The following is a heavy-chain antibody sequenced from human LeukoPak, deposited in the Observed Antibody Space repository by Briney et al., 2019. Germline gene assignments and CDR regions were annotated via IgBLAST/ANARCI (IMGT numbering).Heavy chain of an antibody. V-gene: IGHV1-18*01. D-gene: IGHD6-19*01. Sequence: ASVKVSCKASGYTFTSYGISWVRQAPGQGLEWMGWIGAYNGNTNYAQKLQGRVTMTTDTSTSTAYMELRSLRSDDTAVYYCARAEVAGDYYYYYGMDVWGQGTTVTVSS. CDR2: IGAYNGNT. J-gene: IGHJ6*02. CDR1: GYTFTSYG. CDR3: ARAEVAGDYYYYYGMDV.